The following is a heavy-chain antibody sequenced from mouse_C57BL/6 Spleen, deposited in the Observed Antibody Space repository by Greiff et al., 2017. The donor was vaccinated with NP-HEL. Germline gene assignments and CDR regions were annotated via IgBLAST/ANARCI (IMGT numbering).Heavy chain of an antibody. Sequence: QVQLQESGAELARPGASVKLSCKASGYTFTSYGISWVKQRTGQGLEWIGEIYPRSGNTYYNEKFKGKATLTADKSSSTAYMELRSLTSEDSAVYFCARRGYDYDRGFDDWGQGTTLTVSS. CDR2: IYPRSGNT. CDR3: ARRGYDYDRGFDD. J-gene: IGHJ2*01. D-gene: IGHD2-4*01. V-gene: IGHV1-81*01. CDR1: GYTFTSYG.